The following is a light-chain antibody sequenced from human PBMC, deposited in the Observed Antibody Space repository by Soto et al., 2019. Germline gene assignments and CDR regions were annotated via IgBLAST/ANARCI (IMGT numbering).Light chain of an antibody. CDR1: ESVSSN. J-gene: IGKJ5*01. Sequence: VMTQSPGMLSVSPGERATLSFRAIESVSSNLAWYQQRPGQAPRLLIYDASNRATGIPARFSGSGSGTDFTLTIRSLEPEDFAVYYCQQRSNWITFGQGTRLEIK. CDR2: DAS. V-gene: IGKV3-11*01. CDR3: QQRSNWIT.